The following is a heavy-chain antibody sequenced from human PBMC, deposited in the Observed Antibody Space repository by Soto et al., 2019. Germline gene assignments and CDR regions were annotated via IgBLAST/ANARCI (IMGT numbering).Heavy chain of an antibody. D-gene: IGHD2-15*01. J-gene: IGHJ5*02. CDR1: GYSFTSYW. CDR2: IYPGDSDT. V-gene: IGHV5-51*01. CDR3: ARLLSDIVVVVAATPNWFDP. Sequence: GESLKISCQGSGYSFTSYWIGWVRQMPGKGLEWMGIIYPGDSDTRYSPSFQGQVTISADKSISTAYLQWSSLKASDTAMYYCARLLSDIVVVVAATPNWFDPWGQGTLVTVSS.